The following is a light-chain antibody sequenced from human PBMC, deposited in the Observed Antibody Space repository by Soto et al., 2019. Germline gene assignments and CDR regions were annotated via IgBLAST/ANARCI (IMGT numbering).Light chain of an antibody. Sequence: QSALTQPPSASGSPGQSVTISCTGTSSDVGGYNYVSWYQQHPGKAPKLMIYEVTSRPSGVSNRFSGSKSGNTASLTISGLQAEDEADYYCNSYTTGSTLVFGTGTKLTVL. CDR1: SSDVGGYNY. V-gene: IGLV2-14*01. J-gene: IGLJ1*01. CDR2: EVT. CDR3: NSYTTGSTLV.